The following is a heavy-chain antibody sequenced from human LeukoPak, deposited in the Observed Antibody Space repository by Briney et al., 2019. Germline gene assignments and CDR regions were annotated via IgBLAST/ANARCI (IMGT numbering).Heavy chain of an antibody. V-gene: IGHV4-4*07. D-gene: IGHD3-9*01. CDR3: ARARHDILTGYHDAFDI. Sequence: PSETLSLTCSVSGGSISSYYWSWIRQPAGKGLEWIGRIYSSGSTKYSPSLKSRVTISVDTSKNQFSLKLISVTAADTAVYYCARARHDILTGYHDAFDIWGQGTMVTVSS. CDR1: GGSISSYY. CDR2: IYSSGST. J-gene: IGHJ3*02.